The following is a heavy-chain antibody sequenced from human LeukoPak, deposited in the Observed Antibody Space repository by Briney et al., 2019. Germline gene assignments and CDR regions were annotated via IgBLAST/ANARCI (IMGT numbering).Heavy chain of an antibody. Sequence: GGSLRLSCAASGFTFSSYGMHWVRQAPGKGLEWVAVIWYDESEKYYADSVKGRFTTSRDISKNTLYLQMNSLRAEDTAVYYCASGSSWNYDYWGQGTLVAVSS. CDR3: ASGSSWNYDY. CDR2: IWYDESEK. D-gene: IGHD2-15*01. J-gene: IGHJ4*02. V-gene: IGHV3-33*01. CDR1: GFTFSSYG.